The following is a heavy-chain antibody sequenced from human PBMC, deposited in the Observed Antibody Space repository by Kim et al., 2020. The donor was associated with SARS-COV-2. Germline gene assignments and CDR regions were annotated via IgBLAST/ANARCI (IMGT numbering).Heavy chain of an antibody. CDR2: INPNSGGT. D-gene: IGHD4-17*01. Sequence: ASVKVSCKASGYTFTGYYMNWVRQAPGQGLEWMGWINPNSGGTHYAQKFQGRVTMTRDTSISTAYMELSRLRSDDTAVYYCASYVGTTVTTQRSNWFDPWGQGTLVTVSS. V-gene: IGHV1-2*02. CDR3: ASYVGTTVTTQRSNWFDP. J-gene: IGHJ5*02. CDR1: GYTFTGYY.